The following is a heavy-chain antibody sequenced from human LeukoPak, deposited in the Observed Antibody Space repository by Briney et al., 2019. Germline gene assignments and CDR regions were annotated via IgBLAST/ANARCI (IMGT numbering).Heavy chain of an antibody. CDR1: GFTFSSYG. CDR2: ISGSGGST. J-gene: IGHJ2*01. Sequence: GGSLRLSCAASGFTFSSYGMSWVRQAPGKGLEWVSAISGSGGSTYYADSVKGRFTISRDNSKNTLYLQMNSLRAEDTAVYYCAKVPQQWLVGVVFWYFDLWGRGTLVTVSS. CDR3: AKVPQQWLVGVVFWYFDL. D-gene: IGHD6-19*01. V-gene: IGHV3-23*01.